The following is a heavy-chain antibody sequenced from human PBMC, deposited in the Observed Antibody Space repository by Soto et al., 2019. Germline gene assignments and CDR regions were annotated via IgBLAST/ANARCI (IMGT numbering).Heavy chain of an antibody. CDR3: ASILTTVTTGWFDP. CDR1: GGSISSYY. V-gene: IGHV4-59*01. Sequence: SETLSLTCTVSGGSISSYYWSWIRQPPGKGLEWIGYIYYSGSTNYNPSLKSRVTISVDTSKNQFSLKLSSVTAADTAVYYCASILTTVTTGWFDPWGQGTLVTVSS. CDR2: IYYSGST. D-gene: IGHD4-4*01. J-gene: IGHJ5*02.